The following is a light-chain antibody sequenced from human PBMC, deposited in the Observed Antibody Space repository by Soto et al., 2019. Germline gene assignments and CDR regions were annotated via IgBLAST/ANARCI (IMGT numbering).Light chain of an antibody. J-gene: IGKJ1*01. V-gene: IGKV4-1*01. CDR3: QQYYSTPWT. CDR2: WAS. CDR1: RNLLYSSNNKNY. Sequence: DIVMTQSPDSLAVSLGERATINCKSSRNLLYSSNNKNYLAWYQQKPGQPPKLLIYWASTRESGVPDRFSGSGSGTDFTLTISSLQAEDVAVYYCQQYYSTPWTCGQGTKGDIK.